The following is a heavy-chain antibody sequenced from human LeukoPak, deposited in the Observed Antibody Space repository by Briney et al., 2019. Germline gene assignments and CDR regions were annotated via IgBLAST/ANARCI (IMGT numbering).Heavy chain of an antibody. V-gene: IGHV4-39*01. CDR3: ARRGGDRGYYGSGRPIDY. CDR2: IYYSGST. CDR1: GGSISSSSYY. J-gene: IGHJ4*02. D-gene: IGHD3-10*01. Sequence: SETLSLTCTVSGGSISSSSYYWGWIRQPPGKGLEGIVSIYYSGSTYYNPSINSRITISVNTSKNLYSLKLSPVTAADTAVYYCARRGGDRGYYGSGRPIDYWGQGTLVTVSS.